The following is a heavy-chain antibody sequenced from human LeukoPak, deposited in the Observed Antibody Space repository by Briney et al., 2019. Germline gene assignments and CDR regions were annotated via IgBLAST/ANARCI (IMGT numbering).Heavy chain of an antibody. Sequence: PGGSLRLSCAASGFSFSTYDMNWVRQSPGEGAEGISYIRGWGAPIYYRESVRGRSTISRDNAKNLLYLDMNSLRAEDTAVYYCARDFTMVRGAVYWYYYGMDVWDQGTTVTVSS. CDR2: IRGWGAPI. CDR3: ARDFTMVRGAVYWYYYGMDV. D-gene: IGHD3-10*01. CDR1: GFSFSTYD. V-gene: IGHV3-48*03. J-gene: IGHJ6*02.